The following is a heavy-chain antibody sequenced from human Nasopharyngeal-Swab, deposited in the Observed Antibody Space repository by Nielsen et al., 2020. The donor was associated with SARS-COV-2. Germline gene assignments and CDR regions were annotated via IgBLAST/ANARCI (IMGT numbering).Heavy chain of an antibody. CDR3: ASTQAQDYYYGMDV. D-gene: IGHD5/OR15-5a*01. Sequence: WVRQMPGKGLEWMGRIDPSDSYTNYSPSFQDHVTISADKSISTAYLQWSSLKASDTAMYYCASTQAQDYYYGMDVWGQGTTVTVSS. J-gene: IGHJ6*02. CDR2: IDPSDSYT. V-gene: IGHV5-10-1*01.